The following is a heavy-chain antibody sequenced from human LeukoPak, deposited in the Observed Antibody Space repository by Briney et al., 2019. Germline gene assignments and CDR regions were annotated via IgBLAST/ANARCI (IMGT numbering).Heavy chain of an antibody. Sequence: SETLSLTCAVSGGSISSYYWSWIRQPAGKGLEWIGRIYTSGSTNYNPSLKSRVTMSVDTSKNQFSLKLSSVTAADTAVYYCARXXXXXXXGXDVWXXGXTVTV. V-gene: IGHV4-4*07. CDR1: GGSISSYY. CDR3: ARXXXXXXXGXDV. CDR2: IYTSGST. J-gene: IGHJ6*01.